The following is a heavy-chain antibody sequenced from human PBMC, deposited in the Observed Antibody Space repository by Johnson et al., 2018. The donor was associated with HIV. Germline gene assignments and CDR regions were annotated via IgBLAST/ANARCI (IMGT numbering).Heavy chain of an antibody. CDR1: GFTFSSYW. V-gene: IGHV3-74*02. J-gene: IGHJ3*01. CDR3: ARGFVRISMILVADAFDL. D-gene: IGHD3-22*01. Sequence: EVQLVESGGGLVQPGGSLRLSCAASGFTFSSYWMHWVRQAPGKGLVWVSRINSDGSSTSYADSVKGRFTISRDNAKNTLYLQMNSLRGEDTALYYCARGFVRISMILVADAFDLWGQGTMVTVSS. CDR2: INSDGSST.